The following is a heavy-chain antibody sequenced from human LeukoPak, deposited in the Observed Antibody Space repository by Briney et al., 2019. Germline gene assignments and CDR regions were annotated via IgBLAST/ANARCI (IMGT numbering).Heavy chain of an antibody. CDR3: TRLGGDGYNSGYFDY. D-gene: IGHD5-24*01. J-gene: IGHJ4*02. V-gene: IGHV3-73*01. CDR2: IRSKANSYAT. Sequence: GGSLRLSCAASGFTFSGSAMHWVRQASGKGLEWVGRIRSKANSYATAYAASVKGRFTISRDDSKNTAYLQMNSLKTEDTAAYYCTRLGGDGYNSGYFDYWGQGTLVTVSS. CDR1: GFTFSGSA.